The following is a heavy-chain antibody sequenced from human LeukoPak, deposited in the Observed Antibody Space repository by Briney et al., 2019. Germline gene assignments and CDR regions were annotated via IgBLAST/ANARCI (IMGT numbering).Heavy chain of an antibody. Sequence: SETLSLTCTVSGGSISSSSYYWGWIRQPPGKGLEWIGSIYHSGSTYCNPSLKSRVTISVDTSKNQFSLKLSSVTAADTAVYYCARADYGGKVSFDYWGQGTLVTVSS. CDR1: GGSISSSSYY. J-gene: IGHJ4*02. V-gene: IGHV4-39*07. CDR2: IYHSGST. CDR3: ARADYGGKVSFDY. D-gene: IGHD4-23*01.